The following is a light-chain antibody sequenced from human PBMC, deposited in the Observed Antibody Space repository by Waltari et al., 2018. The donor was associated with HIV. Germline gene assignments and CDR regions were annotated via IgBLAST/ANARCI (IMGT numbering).Light chain of an antibody. Sequence: QSVLTQPPSASGTPGQRVTISCSGSSSNIESNYVYWYQHLPGTAPKLLIYRNKRRPSGVPDRFAGAKSGTSASRAISGLRSEDEADYYCAAWDDSLSGYVFGTGTKVTVL. V-gene: IGLV1-47*01. CDR3: AAWDDSLSGYV. J-gene: IGLJ1*01. CDR1: SSNIESNY. CDR2: RNK.